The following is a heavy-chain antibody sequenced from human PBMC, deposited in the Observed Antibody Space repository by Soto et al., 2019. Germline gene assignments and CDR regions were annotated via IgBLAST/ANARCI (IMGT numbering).Heavy chain of an antibody. Sequence: QLQLQESGPGLVKPSETLSLTCTVSGDAGGFISSSSYHWGWNRHPPGKGLEWIGNIYYSGSTYYNPSLKSRVTISGDTSKNHVSLWLTSASASDTAVYYGARHPPYGPLDYWGQGTMVTVSS. CDR3: ARHPPYGPLDY. J-gene: IGHJ4*02. D-gene: IGHD4-17*01. V-gene: IGHV4-39*01. CDR1: GDAGGFISSSSYH. CDR2: IYYSGST.